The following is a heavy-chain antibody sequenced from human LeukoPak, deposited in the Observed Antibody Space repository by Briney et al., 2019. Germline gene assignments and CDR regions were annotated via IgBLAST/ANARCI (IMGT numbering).Heavy chain of an antibody. CDR3: AKGIVVETYYYYYGMDV. CDR1: GFTFDDYT. J-gene: IGHJ6*02. V-gene: IGHV3-43*01. D-gene: IGHD3-22*01. Sequence: PGGSLRLSCAASGFTFDDYTMHWVRHAPGKGLEWVSLISWDGGSTYYADSVKGRFTISRDNSKNSLYLQMNSLRTEDTALYYCAKGIVVETYYYYYGMDVWGQGTTVTVSS. CDR2: ISWDGGST.